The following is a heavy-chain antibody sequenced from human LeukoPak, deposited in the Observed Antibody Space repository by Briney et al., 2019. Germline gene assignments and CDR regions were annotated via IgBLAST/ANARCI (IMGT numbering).Heavy chain of an antibody. V-gene: IGHV1-2*02. J-gene: IGHJ4*02. CDR2: INPDSGDS. D-gene: IGHD3-3*01. CDR1: GYTFTGYY. Sequence: ASVKVSCKASGYTFTGYYIHWVRQAPGQGLEWMAWINPDSGDSYSAPKFQGRVTMTRDTSIDTASMEVSWLTSDDTAVYYCATGVATASTYWGQGTLVTVSS. CDR3: ATGVATASTY.